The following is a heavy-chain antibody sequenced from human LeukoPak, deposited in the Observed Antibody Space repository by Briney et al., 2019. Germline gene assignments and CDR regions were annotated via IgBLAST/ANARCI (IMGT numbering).Heavy chain of an antibody. CDR2: ISGSGGST. CDR1: GFTFSSYA. D-gene: IGHD3-3*01. J-gene: IGHJ3*02. V-gene: IGHV3-23*01. CDR3: AKGADDFWSGYHPSDAFDI. Sequence: PGGSLRLSCAASGFTFSSYAMSWVRQAPGKGLESVSAISGSGGSTYYADSVKGRFTISRDNSKNTLYLQMNSLRAEDTAVYYCAKGADDFWSGYHPSDAFDIWGQGTMVTVSS.